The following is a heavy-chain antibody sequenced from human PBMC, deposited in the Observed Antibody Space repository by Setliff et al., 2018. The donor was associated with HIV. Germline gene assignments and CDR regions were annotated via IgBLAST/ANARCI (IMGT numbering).Heavy chain of an antibody. J-gene: IGHJ2*01. CDR3: ARDDHYYNMGSIYSDWYFDV. CDR1: GGTFRKYS. V-gene: IGHV1-69*13. Sequence: GPSVKVSCKASGGTFRKYSISWVRQAPGQGLEWVGGIIPMFGSTTYAQKFYGRVTITADESTDTVEMELTSLTSEDTAMYYCARDDHYYNMGSIYSDWYFDVWGPATQVTVSS. CDR2: IIPMFGST. D-gene: IGHD3-22*01.